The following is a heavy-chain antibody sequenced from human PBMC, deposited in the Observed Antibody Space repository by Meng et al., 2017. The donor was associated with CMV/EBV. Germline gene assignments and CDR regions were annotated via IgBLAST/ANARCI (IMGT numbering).Heavy chain of an antibody. Sequence: GSLRLSCAVYGGSFSGYYWSWIRQPPGKGLEWIGEINHSGSTNYNPSLKSRVTISVDTSKNQFSLKLSSVTAADTAVYYCARGYSSSFYDYWGQGTLVTVS. CDR3: ARGYSSSFYDY. J-gene: IGHJ4*02. CDR1: GGSFSGYY. V-gene: IGHV4-34*01. CDR2: INHSGST. D-gene: IGHD6-13*01.